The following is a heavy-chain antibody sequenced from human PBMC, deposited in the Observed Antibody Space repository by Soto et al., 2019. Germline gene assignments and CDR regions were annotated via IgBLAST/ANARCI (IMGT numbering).Heavy chain of an antibody. CDR3: ARHLRLDSSGYYLFDY. CDR2: IYYSGST. V-gene: IGHV4-30-4*01. D-gene: IGHD3-22*01. CDR1: GGSISSGDYY. J-gene: IGHJ4*02. Sequence: SETLSLTCTVSGGSISSGDYYWSWIRQPPGKGLEWIGYIYYSGSTNYNPSLKSRVTISVDTSKIQFSLKLSSVTAADTAVYYCARHLRLDSSGYYLFDYWGQGTLVTVSS.